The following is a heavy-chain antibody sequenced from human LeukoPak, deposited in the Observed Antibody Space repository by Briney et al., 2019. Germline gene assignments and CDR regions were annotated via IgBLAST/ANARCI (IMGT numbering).Heavy chain of an antibody. Sequence: SGPALVKPTQTLTLTCTFSGFSLSTSGMCVSWIRQPPGKALEWLARIDWDDDKYYSTSLKTRLTISKDTSKNQVVLTMTNMEPVDTATYYCARYHTSTRFGEYQDYFDYWGQGTLVTVSS. CDR1: GFSLSTSGMC. V-gene: IGHV2-70*11. CDR3: ARYHTSTRFGEYQDYFDY. J-gene: IGHJ4*02. CDR2: IDWDDDK. D-gene: IGHD3-10*01.